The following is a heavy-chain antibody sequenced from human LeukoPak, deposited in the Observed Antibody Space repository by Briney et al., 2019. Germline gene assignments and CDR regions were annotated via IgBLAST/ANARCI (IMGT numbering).Heavy chain of an antibody. CDR1: GGSISSGDYY. V-gene: IGHV4-30-4*01. Sequence: NPSETLSLTCTVSGGSISSGDYYWSWIRQPPGKGLEWIGYIYYSGSTYYNPSLKSRVTISVDTSKNQFSLKLSSVTAADTAVYYCARHGYSYGPIDYWGQGTLVTVSS. J-gene: IGHJ4*02. CDR3: ARHGYSYGPIDY. CDR2: IYYSGST. D-gene: IGHD5-18*01.